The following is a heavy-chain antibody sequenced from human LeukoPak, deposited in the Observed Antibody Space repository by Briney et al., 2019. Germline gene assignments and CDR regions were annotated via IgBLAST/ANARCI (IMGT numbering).Heavy chain of an antibody. V-gene: IGHV3-48*01. CDR3: ASSDGDYYYYGMDV. CDR1: GFTFSSYS. Sequence: PGGSLRLSCAASGFTFSSYSMNWVRQAPGKGLEWVSHITASGTAMFYADSVKGRFTISRDNSKNTPYLQMNSLRAEDTAVYYCASSDGDYYYYGMDVWGQGTTVTVSS. J-gene: IGHJ6*02. CDR2: ITASGTAM. D-gene: IGHD4-17*01.